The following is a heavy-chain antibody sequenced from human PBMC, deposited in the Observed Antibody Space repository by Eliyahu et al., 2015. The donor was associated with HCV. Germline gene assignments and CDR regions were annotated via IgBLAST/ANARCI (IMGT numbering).Heavy chain of an antibody. CDR3: ARTCCDYTSYWYFDL. D-gene: IGHD4-11*01. CDR2: IYYSGST. V-gene: IGHV4-39*01. Sequence: QLQLQESGPGLVKPSETLSLTCXVSGGSIXSSGYXWGWXRQPPGKGLEWIGTIYYSGSTYYNPSLKSRVTISVDTSKNQFSLRLSSVTAADTAVYYCARTCCDYTSYWYFDLWGRGTLVTVSS. J-gene: IGHJ2*01. CDR1: GGSIXSSGYX.